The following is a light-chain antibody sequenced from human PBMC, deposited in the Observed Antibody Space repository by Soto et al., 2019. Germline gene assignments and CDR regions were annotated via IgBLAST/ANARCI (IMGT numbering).Light chain of an antibody. V-gene: IGLV2-23*02. J-gene: IGLJ2*01. CDR1: SSDVATYNL. Sequence: QSALTQPASVSGSPGQSITISCTGTSSDVATYNLVSWYQQRPGTAPQLIIYEVTKRPSGVSTRFSGSQSGNTASLTISGLQADDEADYYCCSYAGSSTFVVFGGGTKLTVL. CDR2: EVT. CDR3: CSYAGSSTFVV.